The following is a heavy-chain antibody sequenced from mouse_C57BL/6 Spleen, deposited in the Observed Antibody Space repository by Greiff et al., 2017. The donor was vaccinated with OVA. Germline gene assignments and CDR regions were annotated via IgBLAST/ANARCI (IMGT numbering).Heavy chain of an antibody. CDR2: IDPETGGT. Sequence: VQGVESGAELVRPGASVTLSCKASGYTFTDYEMHWVKQTPVHGLEWIGAIDPETGGTAYNQKFKGKAILTADKSSSTAYMELRSLTSEDSAVYYCTRFPDYWGQGTTLTVSS. V-gene: IGHV1-15*01. J-gene: IGHJ2*01. CDR1: GYTFTDYE. CDR3: TRFPDY.